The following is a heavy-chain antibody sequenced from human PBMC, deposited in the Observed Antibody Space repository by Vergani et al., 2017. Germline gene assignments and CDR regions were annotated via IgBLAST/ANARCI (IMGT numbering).Heavy chain of an antibody. Sequence: QVQLVQSGSEVKKPGSSVKVSCKASGGTFSSYAISWVRQAPGQGLEWMGGINPIFGTANYAQKFQGRVTITADESTSTAYMELSSLRSEDTAVYYCARDINKGVVVVNVXLPQDYYYYYGMDVWGQGTTVTVSS. J-gene: IGHJ6*02. D-gene: IGHD3-22*01. CDR2: INPIFGTA. V-gene: IGHV1-69*12. CDR1: GGTFSSYA. CDR3: ARDINKGVVVVNVXLPQDYYYYYGMDV.